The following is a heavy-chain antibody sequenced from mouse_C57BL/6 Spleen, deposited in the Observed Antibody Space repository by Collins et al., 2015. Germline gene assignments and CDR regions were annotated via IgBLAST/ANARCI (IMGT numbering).Heavy chain of an antibody. V-gene: IGHV1-55*01. J-gene: IGHJ2*01. D-gene: IGHD1-1*01. CDR3: AKEGVYYYGSSDY. CDR1: GYTFTSYW. Sequence: QVQLQQPGAELVKPGASVKMSCKASGYTFTSYWITWVKQRPGQGLEWIGDIYPGSGSTNYNEKFKSKATLTVDTSSSTAYMQLSSPTSEDSAVYYCAKEGVYYYGSSDYWGQGTTLTVSS. CDR2: IYPGSGST.